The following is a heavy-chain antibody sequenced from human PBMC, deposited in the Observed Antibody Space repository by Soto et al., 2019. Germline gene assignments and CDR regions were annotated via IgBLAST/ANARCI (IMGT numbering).Heavy chain of an antibody. J-gene: IGHJ4*02. Sequence: GSLRLSCSASGFTFSRYAMSWVRQTPGKGLEWVSTISGTGGTTFYADSVKGRITISRDNSKNTLFLQVNILRAEDTAVYYCAKGPTYYYDTSGPYYFDYWGQGTPVTVSS. V-gene: IGHV3-23*01. CDR3: AKGPTYYYDTSGPYYFDY. D-gene: IGHD3-22*01. CDR2: ISGTGGTT. CDR1: GFTFSRYA.